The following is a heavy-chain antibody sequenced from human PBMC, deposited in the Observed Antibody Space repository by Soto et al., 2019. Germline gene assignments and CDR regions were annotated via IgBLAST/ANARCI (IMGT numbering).Heavy chain of an antibody. CDR1: GLTFSSYA. Sequence: GGSLRLSCAASGLTFSSYAMTWVRQAPGKGLEWVSTITNRGGSTDYADSVKGRFTISRDNSKNTLYLQMNSLRAEDTGVYYCAKDRDILTGYWNARVSSFDYWGQGTLVTVSS. J-gene: IGHJ4*02. CDR3: AKDRDILTGYWNARVSSFDY. D-gene: IGHD3-9*01. CDR2: ITNRGGST. V-gene: IGHV3-23*01.